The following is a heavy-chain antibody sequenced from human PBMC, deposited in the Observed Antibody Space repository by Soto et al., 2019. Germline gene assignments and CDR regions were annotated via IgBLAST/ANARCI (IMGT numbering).Heavy chain of an antibody. D-gene: IGHD1-1*01. CDR3: ARGRYGDY. J-gene: IGHJ4*02. V-gene: IGHV1-18*01. Sequence: QVHLVQSGAEVKKPGASVKVSCKGSGYAFTTYGITWVRQAPGQGLEWMGWISAHNSNTNYAQKLQGRVTVTRDTSTSTVYMELMSLRSDDTAVYYCARGRYGDYWGQGALVTVSS. CDR1: GYAFTTYG. CDR2: ISAHNSNT.